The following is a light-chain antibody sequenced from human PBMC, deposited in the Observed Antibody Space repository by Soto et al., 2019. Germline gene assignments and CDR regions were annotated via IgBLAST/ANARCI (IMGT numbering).Light chain of an antibody. CDR2: DAS. V-gene: IGKV3-15*01. CDR1: ESVSIN. Sequence: IVMTQSPATLSMSPGERANLSCRASESVSINLAWYQQKPGQSPRLLVYDASTRATGIPARFTGSGSGTEFTLTISSLQSEDFATYYCQQLRTYPYTFGQGTKLDIK. J-gene: IGKJ2*01. CDR3: QQLRTYPYT.